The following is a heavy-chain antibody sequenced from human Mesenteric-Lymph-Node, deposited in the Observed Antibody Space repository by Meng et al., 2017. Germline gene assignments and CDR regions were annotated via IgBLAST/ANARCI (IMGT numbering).Heavy chain of an antibody. D-gene: IGHD2-2*01. J-gene: IGHJ4*01. CDR1: GFPFSNSW. CDR3: ARGRYCSSTSCLRNFDY. V-gene: IGHV3-7*01. CDR2: IKLDGSEE. Sequence: GESLKISCAASGFPFSNSWMTWVRQAPGKGLEWVAIIKLDGSEEYYVDSVKGRFTISRDNAKNSLFLQMNSLRAEDTAVYYCARGRYCSSTSCLRNFDYWGHGTLVTVSS.